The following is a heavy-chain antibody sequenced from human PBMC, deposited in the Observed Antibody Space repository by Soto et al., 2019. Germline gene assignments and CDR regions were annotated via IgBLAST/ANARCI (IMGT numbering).Heavy chain of an antibody. D-gene: IGHD1-26*01. J-gene: IGHJ6*02. V-gene: IGHV4-4*02. CDR2: IYHSGST. CDR1: GGSISSSNW. Sequence: PSETLSLTCAVSGGSISSSNWWSWVRQPPGKGLEWIGEIYHSGSTNYNPSLKSRVTISVDKSKNQFSLKLSSVTAADTAVYYCASERRGSYLYYYYYGMDVWGQGTTVTVYS. CDR3: ASERRGSYLYYYYYGMDV.